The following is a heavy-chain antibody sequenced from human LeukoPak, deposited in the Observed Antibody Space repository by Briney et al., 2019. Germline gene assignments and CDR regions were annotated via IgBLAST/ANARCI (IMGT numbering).Heavy chain of an antibody. J-gene: IGHJ4*02. Sequence: GGSLRLSCAASGFTFSSYSMNWVRQAPGKGLEWVSHVTASGTAMFYADSVKGRFTISRDNAKNSLYLQMNSLRDEDTAVYYCASSGSYRLDYWGQGTLVTVSS. D-gene: IGHD1-26*01. CDR1: GFTFSSYS. V-gene: IGHV3-48*02. CDR2: VTASGTAM. CDR3: ASSGSYRLDY.